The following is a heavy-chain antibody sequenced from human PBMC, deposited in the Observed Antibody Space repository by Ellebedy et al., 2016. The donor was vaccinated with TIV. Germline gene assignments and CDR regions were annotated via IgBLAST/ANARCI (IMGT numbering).Heavy chain of an antibody. J-gene: IGHJ5*01. CDR3: ARSAGDSSGWFVS. CDR1: GFRFAGHA. CDR2: ITGSGDKT. V-gene: IGHV3-23*01. Sequence: GESLKISCAASGFRFAGHAMGWVRQAQGKGLEWVSSITGSGDKTYYRNSVRGRFSISRDNSRDTLYLDMNILRGEDTALYSCARSAGDSSGWFVSWGQGTVVIVSS. D-gene: IGHD3-22*01.